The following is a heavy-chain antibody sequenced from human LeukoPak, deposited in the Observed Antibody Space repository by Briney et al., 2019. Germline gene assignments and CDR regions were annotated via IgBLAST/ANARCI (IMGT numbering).Heavy chain of an antibody. V-gene: IGHV4-59*01. D-gene: IGHD5-18*01. J-gene: IGHJ3*02. Sequence: SETLSLTWTVSGGSINSYYWSWIRQPPGKGREWIGYISYSGSTSYNPSLKRRVTISVDTSKNQFSLKLTSVTAADTAVYYCARDGDTAMILFAFDIWGQGTMVTASS. CDR3: ARDGDTAMILFAFDI. CDR2: ISYSGST. CDR1: GGSINSYY.